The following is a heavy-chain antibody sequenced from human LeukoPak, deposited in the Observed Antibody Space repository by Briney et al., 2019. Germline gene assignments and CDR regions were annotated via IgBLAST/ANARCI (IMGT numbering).Heavy chain of an antibody. Sequence: PSETLSLTCAVYGGSFSGYYWSWIRQPPGKGLEWIGEINHSGSTNYNPSLKSRVTISVDTSKNQFSLKLSFVTAADTAVYYCARGRSSGYYYVSASRWYFGLWGRGTLVTVSS. D-gene: IGHD3-22*01. V-gene: IGHV4-34*01. CDR2: INHSGST. CDR1: GGSFSGYY. CDR3: ARGRSSGYYYVSASRWYFGL. J-gene: IGHJ2*01.